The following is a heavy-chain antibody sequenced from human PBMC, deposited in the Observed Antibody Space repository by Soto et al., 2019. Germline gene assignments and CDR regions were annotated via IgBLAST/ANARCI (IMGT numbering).Heavy chain of an antibody. V-gene: IGHV2-26*01. Sequence: QVTLKESGPVLVKPTETLTLTCTVSGFSLSNARMGVSWIRQPPGKALEWLAHIFSNDEKSYSTSLKSRLTTSKDTSKCQVVLTVTNMDPVDTATYYCARIGSSWYGGSEYFQHWGQGTLVTVSS. J-gene: IGHJ1*01. CDR3: ARIGSSWYGGSEYFQH. CDR1: GFSLSNARMG. CDR2: IFSNDEK. D-gene: IGHD6-13*01.